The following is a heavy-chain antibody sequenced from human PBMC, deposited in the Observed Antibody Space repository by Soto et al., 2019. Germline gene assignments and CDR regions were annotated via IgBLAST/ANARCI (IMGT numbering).Heavy chain of an antibody. CDR3: ARDYYDSSCNYCPPTYYFHC. J-gene: IGHJ4*02. D-gene: IGHD3-22*01. CDR1: GYTFTSYG. CDR2: ISAYNGNT. V-gene: IGHV1-18*04. Sequence: ASVKVSCKASGYTFTSYGISWVRQAPGQGLEWMGWISAYNGNTNYAQKLQGRVTMTTDTSTSTAYMELRSLRSDDTAEYDCARDYYDSSCNYCPPTYYFHCRGQEPLGAVSS.